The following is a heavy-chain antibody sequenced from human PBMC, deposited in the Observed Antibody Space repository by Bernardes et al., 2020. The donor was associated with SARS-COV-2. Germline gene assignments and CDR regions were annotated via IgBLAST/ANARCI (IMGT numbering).Heavy chain of an antibody. Sequence: GGSLRLSCAASGFTLSSYWMHWGRQVPGKGLVWVSRITPDGSNKDYAASVKGRFTISRDNAKNTVYLQMNSLGVEDTAVYYCATGGFGGSAPGMDAWGQGTTVTVSS. CDR3: ATGGFGGSAPGMDA. J-gene: IGHJ6*02. V-gene: IGHV3-74*01. CDR1: GFTLSSYW. D-gene: IGHD5-12*01. CDR2: ITPDGSNK.